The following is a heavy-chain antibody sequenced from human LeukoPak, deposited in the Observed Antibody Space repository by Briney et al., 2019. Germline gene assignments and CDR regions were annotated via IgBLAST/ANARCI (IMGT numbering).Heavy chain of an antibody. Sequence: SETLSLTCTVSGGFIGSFYWNWIRQPPGKGLEWIGNIYFSGSTNYNPSLKSRVTISVDASKNQFSLKLRSVAAADTAVYYCAKRPYYYDSSGFYYYYIDVWGKGTTVTVSS. CDR1: GGFIGSFY. D-gene: IGHD3-22*01. CDR2: IYFSGST. CDR3: AKRPYYYDSSGFYYYYIDV. V-gene: IGHV4-59*01. J-gene: IGHJ6*03.